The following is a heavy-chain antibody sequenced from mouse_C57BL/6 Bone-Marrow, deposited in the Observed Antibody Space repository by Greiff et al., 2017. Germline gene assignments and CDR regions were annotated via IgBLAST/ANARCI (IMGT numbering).Heavy chain of an antibody. D-gene: IGHD1-1*01. J-gene: IGHJ3*01. Sequence: QVQLQQPGAELVRPGTSVKLSCKASGYTFTSYWMHWVKQRPGQGLEWIGVIDPSDSYTNYNQKFKGKDTLTVDTSSSTAYIQLSSLTSEDSAVYYCARTTGSSPAYWGQGTLVTVSA. CDR3: ARTTGSSPAY. V-gene: IGHV1-59*01. CDR2: IDPSDSYT. CDR1: GYTFTSYW.